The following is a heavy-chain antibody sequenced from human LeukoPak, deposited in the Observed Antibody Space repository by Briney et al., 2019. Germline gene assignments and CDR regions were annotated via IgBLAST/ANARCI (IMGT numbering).Heavy chain of an antibody. CDR3: ARANYDSSGYWFDY. CDR1: GYSISSGYY. J-gene: IGHJ4*02. D-gene: IGHD3-22*01. V-gene: IGHV4-38-2*02. CDR2: IYHSGST. Sequence: SETLSLTCTVSGYSISSGYYWGWIRQPPGKGLEWIGSIYHSGSTYYNPSLKSRVTISVDTSKNQFSLKLSSVTAADTAVYYCARANYDSSGYWFDYWGQGTLVTVSS.